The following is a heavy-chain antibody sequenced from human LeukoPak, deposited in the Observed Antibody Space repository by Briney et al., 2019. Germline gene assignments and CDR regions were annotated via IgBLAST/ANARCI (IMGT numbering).Heavy chain of an antibody. CDR1: EFSVSSNY. CDR2: IYSGGAT. V-gene: IGHV3-53*01. CDR3: ARGRFSGPDDY. D-gene: IGHD6-19*01. J-gene: IGHJ4*02. Sequence: PGGSLRLSCAVSEFSVSSNYMNWVRQAPGKGLEWASVIYSGGATYYADSVRGRFTISRDNSKNMVSLQMTSLGAEDTAVYYCARGRFSGPDDYWGQGTLVTVSS.